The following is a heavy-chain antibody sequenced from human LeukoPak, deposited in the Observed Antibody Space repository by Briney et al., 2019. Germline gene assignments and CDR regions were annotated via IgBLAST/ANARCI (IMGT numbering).Heavy chain of an antibody. V-gene: IGHV4-61*02. Sequence: PSQTLSLTCTVSGGSISSGSYYWSWIRQRAGKGLEWIGRIYTSGSTNYNPSLKSRVTISVDTSKNQFSLKLSSVTAADTAVYYCARGFWGVEDNFDYWGQGTLVTVSS. CDR2: IYTSGST. CDR1: GGSISSGSYY. J-gene: IGHJ4*02. D-gene: IGHD3-10*01. CDR3: ARGFWGVEDNFDY.